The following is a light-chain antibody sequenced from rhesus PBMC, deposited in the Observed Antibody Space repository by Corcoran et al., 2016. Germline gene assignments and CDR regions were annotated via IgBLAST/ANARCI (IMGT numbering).Light chain of an antibody. V-gene: IGKV1S12*01. Sequence: DIQMTQSPSALSASVGDRVTISCRASQNIYSNLAWYQQKPGKAPNLLIYAASSLQTGMPSRFSGSGSGTDFTLTISSLQPEDSAAYYCQHYYDNPFTFGPGTKLDIK. CDR1: QNIYSN. CDR2: AAS. J-gene: IGKJ3*01. CDR3: QHYYDNPFT.